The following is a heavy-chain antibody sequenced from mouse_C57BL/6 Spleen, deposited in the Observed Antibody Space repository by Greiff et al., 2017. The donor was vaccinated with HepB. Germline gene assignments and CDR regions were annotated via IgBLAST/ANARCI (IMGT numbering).Heavy chain of an antibody. J-gene: IGHJ3*01. CDR2: ISDGGSYT. Sequence: EVQLVESGGGLVKPGGSLKLSCAASGFTFSSYAMSWVRQTPEKRLEWVATISDGGSYTYYPDNVKGRFTISRDNAKNNLYLQMSHLKSEDTAMYYCARTYYSNHEGFAYWGQGTLVTVSA. CDR3: ARTYYSNHEGFAY. CDR1: GFTFSSYA. D-gene: IGHD2-5*01. V-gene: IGHV5-4*01.